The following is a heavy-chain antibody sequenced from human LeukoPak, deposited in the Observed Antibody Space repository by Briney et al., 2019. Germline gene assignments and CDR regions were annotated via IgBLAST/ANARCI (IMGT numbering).Heavy chain of an antibody. Sequence: PGGSLRLSCAASGFTFSSYGMHWVRQAPGKGLEWVAFIRYDGSNKYYADSVKGRFTISRDNSKNTLYLQMNSLRAEDTAVYYCAKFFVLAVAGPEYWGQGTLVTVSS. D-gene: IGHD6-19*01. J-gene: IGHJ4*02. V-gene: IGHV3-30*02. CDR1: GFTFSSYG. CDR3: AKFFVLAVAGPEY. CDR2: IRYDGSNK.